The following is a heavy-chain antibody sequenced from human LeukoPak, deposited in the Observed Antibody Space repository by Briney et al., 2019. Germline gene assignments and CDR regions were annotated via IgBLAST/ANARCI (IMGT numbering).Heavy chain of an antibody. D-gene: IGHD1-1*01. J-gene: IGHJ4*02. CDR1: GFTFIDYY. CDR2: ISTTSGFT. V-gene: IGHV3-11*05. CDR3: ARASLQLDY. Sequence: GGSLRLSCAASGFTFIDYYMSWIRQAPGKGLEWVAYISTTSGFTKYADSVRGRLTISRDNAKNSLYLQMNSLRAEDTAVYDCARASLQLDYWGQGTLVTVSS.